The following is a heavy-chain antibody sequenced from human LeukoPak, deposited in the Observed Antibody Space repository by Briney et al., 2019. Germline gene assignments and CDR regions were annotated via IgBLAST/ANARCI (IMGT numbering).Heavy chain of an antibody. CDR2: IIPIFGTA. J-gene: IGHJ6*02. Sequence: ASVNVSCKASGGTFSIYAISWVRQAPGQGLEWMGGIIPIFGTANYAQKFQGRVTITADEPTSTAYMELSSLRSEDTAVYYCARDLSPIFGPVGLYGMDVWGQGTTVTVSS. D-gene: IGHD3/OR15-3a*01. CDR3: ARDLSPIFGPVGLYGMDV. V-gene: IGHV1-69*13. CDR1: GGTFSIYA.